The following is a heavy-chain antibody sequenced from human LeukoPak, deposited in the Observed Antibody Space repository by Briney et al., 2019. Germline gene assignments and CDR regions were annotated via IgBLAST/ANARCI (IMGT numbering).Heavy chain of an antibody. J-gene: IGHJ5*02. D-gene: IGHD5-18*01. Sequence: PSETLSLTCTVSGGSISSYYWSWIRQPAGKGLEWIGRIYASGSTNYNPSLKSRVTISVDTSKNQLSLKPTSVTAADTAVYDSARLSLPRYNYIDPWGQETRVSVSS. CDR3: ARLSLPRYNYIDP. CDR2: IYASGST. V-gene: IGHV4-4*07. CDR1: GGSISSYY.